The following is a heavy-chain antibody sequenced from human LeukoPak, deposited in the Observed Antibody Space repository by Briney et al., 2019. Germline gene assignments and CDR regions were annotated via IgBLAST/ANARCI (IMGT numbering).Heavy chain of an antibody. J-gene: IGHJ4*02. D-gene: IGHD5-18*01. Sequence: GGSLRLSCAASGFTFSSFAMSWVRQAPGKGLEWVSVISGSGGSTYYADSVKGRFIISRDNSKNTLFLQMNSLRAEDTAVYYCAKDREEYSYGYYDYWGQGTLVTVSS. CDR1: GFTFSSFA. CDR2: ISGSGGST. V-gene: IGHV3-23*01. CDR3: AKDREEYSYGYYDY.